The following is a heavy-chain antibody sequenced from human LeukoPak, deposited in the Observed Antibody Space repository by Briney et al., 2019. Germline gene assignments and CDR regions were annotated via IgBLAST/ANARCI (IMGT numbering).Heavy chain of an antibody. CDR3: ARGPSSGWYDWFDP. D-gene: IGHD6-19*01. CDR2: IIPIFGTA. Sequence: SVKVSCKASGGTFSSYAISWVRQAPGQGLEWMGGIIPIFGTANYAQKFQGRVTITADKSTSTAYMELSSLRSEDTAVYYCARGPSSGWYDWFDPWGQGTLVTVPS. CDR1: GGTFSSYA. V-gene: IGHV1-69*06. J-gene: IGHJ5*02.